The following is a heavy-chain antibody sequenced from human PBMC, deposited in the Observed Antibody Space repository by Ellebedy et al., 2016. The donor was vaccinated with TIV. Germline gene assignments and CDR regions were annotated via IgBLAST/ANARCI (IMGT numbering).Heavy chain of an antibody. Sequence: PGGSLRLSCAASGFTFSSYAMSWVRQAPGKGLEWVSAISGSGGSTYYADSVKGRFTISRDNSKNTLYLQMNSLRAEDTAVYYCARDRADYYDSSGYLLDYWGQGTLVTVSS. V-gene: IGHV3-23*01. CDR3: ARDRADYYDSSGYLLDY. J-gene: IGHJ4*02. CDR1: GFTFSSYA. CDR2: ISGSGGST. D-gene: IGHD3-22*01.